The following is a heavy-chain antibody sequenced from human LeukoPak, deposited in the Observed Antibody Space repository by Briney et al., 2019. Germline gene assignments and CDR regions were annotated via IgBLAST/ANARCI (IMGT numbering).Heavy chain of an antibody. CDR1: GFTFGRYS. D-gene: IGHD3-10*01. CDR2: ITSSSSYI. CDR3: ARAAGELLPFDYCDY. J-gene: IGHJ4*02. V-gene: IGHV3-21*06. Sequence: GGSLRLSCAASGFTFGRYSMNLVRQAPGKGLEWVSSITSSSSYIYYADSVKGRFTTSRDNVKNSLYLQMHSLRAEDTAVYYCARAAGELLPFDYCDYWGQGTLVTVSS.